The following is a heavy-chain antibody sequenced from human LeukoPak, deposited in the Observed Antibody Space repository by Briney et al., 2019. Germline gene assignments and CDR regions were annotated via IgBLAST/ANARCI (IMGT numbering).Heavy chain of an antibody. V-gene: IGHV4-61*02. CDR3: ARDSGGTRGRAAAGYNWFDP. CDR2: IHNSGNT. J-gene: IGHJ5*02. D-gene: IGHD6-13*01. CDR1: GGSISSGSYY. Sequence: SQTLSLTCTVSGGSISSGSYYWNWIRQPAGKGLEWIGRIHNSGNTNYNPSLRSRVIMSLDMSKRQFSLKLTSLTAADTAVYYCARDSGGTRGRAAAGYNWFDPWGQGTLVTVSS.